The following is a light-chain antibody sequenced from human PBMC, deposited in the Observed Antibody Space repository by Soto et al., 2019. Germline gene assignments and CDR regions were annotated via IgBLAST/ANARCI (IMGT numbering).Light chain of an antibody. V-gene: IGKV1-27*01. J-gene: IGKJ5*01. CDR1: QDISNF. CDR3: QKYSSVIT. CDR2: AAS. Sequence: DIQMTQSPSSLSASVGERVTITCRARQDISNFLAWYQQKPGKVPKLLISAASTLQSGVPSRFSGSGSGTDFTLTITSLQPEDVATYYCQKYSSVITFGQGTRLEI.